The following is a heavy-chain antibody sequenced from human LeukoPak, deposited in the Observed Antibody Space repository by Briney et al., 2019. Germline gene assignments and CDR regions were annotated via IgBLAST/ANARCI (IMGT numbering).Heavy chain of an antibody. CDR1: GYTFTSYY. CDR2: INPSGGST. D-gene: IGHD3-22*01. J-gene: IGHJ4*02. CDR3: AREGEGSSGYYLTLDY. V-gene: IGHV1-46*01. Sequence: ASVKVSCKASGYTFTSYYMHWVRQAPGQGLEWVGIINPSGGSTSYAQKFQGRVTMTRDMSTSTVSMELSSLRSEDAAVYYCAREGEGSSGYYLTLDYWGQGTLVTVSS.